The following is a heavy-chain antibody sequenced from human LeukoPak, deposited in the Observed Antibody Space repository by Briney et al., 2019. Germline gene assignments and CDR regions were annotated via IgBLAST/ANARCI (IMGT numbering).Heavy chain of an antibody. V-gene: IGHV4-59*08. Sequence: PSQTLSLTCTVSGGSISSYYWSWIRQPPGKALEWIGYIYYSGTTNYNPSLKSRVTMSVDTSKNQFSLKLSSTTAADTPVYYCARHGTVAGPYQHWGQGTRVAVSS. D-gene: IGHD2-8*02. CDR1: GGSISSYY. CDR2: IYYSGTT. J-gene: IGHJ1*01. CDR3: ARHGTVAGPYQH.